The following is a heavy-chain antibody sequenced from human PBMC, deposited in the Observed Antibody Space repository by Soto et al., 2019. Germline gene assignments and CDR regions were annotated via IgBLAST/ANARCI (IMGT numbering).Heavy chain of an antibody. CDR1: GFTFSSYA. J-gene: IGHJ4*02. CDR2: ISSSGSTI. V-gene: IGHV3-48*04. Sequence: GGSLRLSCAASGFTFSSYAMSWVRQAPGKGLEWVSYISSSGSTIYYADSVKGRFTISRDNAKNSLYLQMNSLRAEDTAVYYCARDPGYNSFDYWGQGTLVTVSS. D-gene: IGHD5-12*01. CDR3: ARDPGYNSFDY.